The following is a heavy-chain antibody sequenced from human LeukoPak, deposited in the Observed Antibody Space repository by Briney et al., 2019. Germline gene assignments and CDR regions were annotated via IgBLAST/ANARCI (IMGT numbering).Heavy chain of an antibody. D-gene: IGHD6-19*01. Sequence: PGGSLRLSCAASGFTFSSYAMSWVRQAPGKGLVWVSRINSDGSSTSYADSVKGRFTISRDNAKNTLYLQMNSLRAEDTAVYYCARARAVAGTAPGYWGQGTLVTVSS. CDR2: INSDGSST. V-gene: IGHV3-74*01. CDR3: ARARAVAGTAPGY. CDR1: GFTFSSYA. J-gene: IGHJ4*02.